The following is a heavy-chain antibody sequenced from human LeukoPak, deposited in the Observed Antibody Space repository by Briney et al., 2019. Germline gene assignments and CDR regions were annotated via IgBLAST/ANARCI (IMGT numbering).Heavy chain of an antibody. J-gene: IGHJ4*02. V-gene: IGHV3-7*01. Sequence: GGSLRLSCAASGFTFSAYWMTWVRQAPGKGLAWVADIIEGGDVKYYVDSVKGRFTISRDNTKNSLYLQMTSLRADDTAVYYCARVGKNGWDFDHWGQGTLVTVSS. CDR2: IIEGGDVK. D-gene: IGHD6-19*01. CDR3: ARVGKNGWDFDH. CDR1: GFTFSAYW.